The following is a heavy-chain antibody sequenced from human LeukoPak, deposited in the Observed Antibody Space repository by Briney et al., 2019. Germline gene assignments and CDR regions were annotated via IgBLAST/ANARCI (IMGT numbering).Heavy chain of an antibody. D-gene: IGHD1-14*01. V-gene: IGHV4-59*01. Sequence: SETLSLTCTVSGGSISSYYWSWIRQPPGKGLEWIGYIYYSGSTNYNPSLKSRVTISVDTSKNQFSLKLSSVTAADTAVYYCARITNRSGAFDIWGQGTMVTVSS. CDR2: IYYSGST. CDR1: GGSISSYY. CDR3: ARITNRSGAFDI. J-gene: IGHJ3*02.